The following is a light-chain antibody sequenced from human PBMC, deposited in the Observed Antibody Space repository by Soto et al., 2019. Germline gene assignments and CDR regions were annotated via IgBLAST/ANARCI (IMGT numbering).Light chain of an antibody. V-gene: IGKV3-11*01. Sequence: EIVLTQSPATLSLSPGERATLSCRASQSINSYLAWYQQKPGQAPRLLIYDASNRATGVPARFSGSGSGTDFTLTISSLEPEDFAFYYCQQRYSWPRPFDGGTKVEIK. CDR1: QSINSY. CDR2: DAS. CDR3: QQRYSWPRP. J-gene: IGKJ4*01.